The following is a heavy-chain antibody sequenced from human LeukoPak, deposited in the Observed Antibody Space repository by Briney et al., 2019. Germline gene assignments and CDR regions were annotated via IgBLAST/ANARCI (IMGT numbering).Heavy chain of an antibody. Sequence: GGSLRLSCAASGFTFSSYGMHWVRQAPGKGLEWVAVISYDGSNKYYADSVKGRFTISRDSSKNTLYLQMNSLRAEDTAVYYCAEAKGYCSGGSCYFGAFDIWGQGTMVTVSS. D-gene: IGHD2-15*01. CDR1: GFTFSSYG. V-gene: IGHV3-30*18. CDR2: ISYDGSNK. CDR3: AEAKGYCSGGSCYFGAFDI. J-gene: IGHJ3*02.